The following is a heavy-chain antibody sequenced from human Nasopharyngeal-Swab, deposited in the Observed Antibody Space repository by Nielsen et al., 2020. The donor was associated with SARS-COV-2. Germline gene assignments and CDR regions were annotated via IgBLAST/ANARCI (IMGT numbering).Heavy chain of an antibody. CDR1: GGSISSSNW. CDR2: IYHSGST. Sequence: SETLSLTCAVSGGSISSSNWWSWVRQPPGKGLEWIGEIYHSGSTNYNPSLKSRVTISVDTSKNQFSLKLSSVTVADTAVYYCARAPSVYYYGMDVWGQGTTVTVSS. CDR3: ARAPSVYYYGMDV. J-gene: IGHJ6*02. V-gene: IGHV4-4*02.